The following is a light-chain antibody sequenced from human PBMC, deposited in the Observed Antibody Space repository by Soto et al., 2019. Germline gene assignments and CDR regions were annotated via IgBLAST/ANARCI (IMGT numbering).Light chain of an antibody. J-gene: IGLJ3*02. CDR3: QSYDSSLSGSWV. Sequence: QSVLTQPPSVSGAPGQRVTISCTWSSSNIGAGYDVHWYQQLPGTAPKLLIYGNSNRPSGVPDRFSGSKSGTSASLAITGLQAEDEADYCCQSYDSSLSGSWVFGGGTKLTVL. CDR1: SSNIGAGYD. CDR2: GNS. V-gene: IGLV1-40*01.